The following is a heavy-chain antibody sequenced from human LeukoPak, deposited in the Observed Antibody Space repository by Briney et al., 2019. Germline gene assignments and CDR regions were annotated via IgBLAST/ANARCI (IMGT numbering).Heavy chain of an antibody. Sequence: SETLSLTCTVSGGSISSYYWSWIRQPPGKGLEWIGYIYYSGSTNYNPSLKSRVTISVDTSKNQFSLKLSSVTAADTAVYYCASGGARGDYDFWSGSYYYYYYMDVWGKGTTVTVSS. CDR1: GGSISSYY. J-gene: IGHJ6*03. D-gene: IGHD3-3*01. V-gene: IGHV4-59*01. CDR3: ASGGARGDYDFWSGSYYYYYYMDV. CDR2: IYYSGST.